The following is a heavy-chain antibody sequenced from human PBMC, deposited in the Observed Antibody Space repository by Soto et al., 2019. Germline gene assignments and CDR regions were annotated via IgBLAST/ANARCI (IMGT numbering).Heavy chain of an antibody. D-gene: IGHD6-6*01. J-gene: IGHJ4*02. CDR2: ITGSGGST. V-gene: IGHV3-23*01. CDR1: GFTFSSYA. Sequence: EVQLLESGGGLVQPGGSLRLSCAASGFTFSSYAMSWVRQAPGKGLEWVSAITGSGGSTYYADSVRGRFTISRDNSENTRYLQMSILRAEDTAVYYWAKFTSSSAFDYWGQATMVTVSS. CDR3: AKFTSSSAFDY.